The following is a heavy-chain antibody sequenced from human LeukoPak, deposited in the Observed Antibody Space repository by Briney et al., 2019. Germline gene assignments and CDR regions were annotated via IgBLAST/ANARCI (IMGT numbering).Heavy chain of an antibody. Sequence: GGSLRLSCAASGFTFSRSWMAWVRQAPGKGLEWVATIKVDGSEQYYVDSVKGRLTISRDNAKNSLFLQMDSLRAEDTAVYSCEKDYYGSGSLFAYWGEGSLVTVYS. CDR1: GFTFSRSW. CDR2: IKVDGSEQ. D-gene: IGHD3-10*01. CDR3: EKDYYGSGSLFAY. V-gene: IGHV3-7*01. J-gene: IGHJ4*02.